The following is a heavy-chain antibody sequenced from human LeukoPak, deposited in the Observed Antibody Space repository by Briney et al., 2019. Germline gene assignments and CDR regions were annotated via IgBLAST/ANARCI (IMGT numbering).Heavy chain of an antibody. CDR1: GGSFSGYY. J-gene: IGHJ4*02. D-gene: IGHD2-2*01. Sequence: KPSETLSFTCAVYGGSFSGYYWSWIRQPPGKGLEWIGEINHSGSTNYNPSLKSRVTISVDTSKNQFSLKLSSVTAADTAVYYCARGAGYCSSTSCYFGYWGQGTLVTVSS. CDR3: ARGAGYCSSTSCYFGY. V-gene: IGHV4-34*01. CDR2: INHSGST.